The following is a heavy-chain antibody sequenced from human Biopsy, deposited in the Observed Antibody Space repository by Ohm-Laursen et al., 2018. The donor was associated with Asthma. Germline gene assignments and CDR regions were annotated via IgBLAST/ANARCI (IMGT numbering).Heavy chain of an antibody. J-gene: IGHJ4*02. Sequence: SLRLSCAASGFTFSGYTMNWVRRAPGKGLEWVSSITSSSSYIFYADSVKGRFTISRDNVRNSLYLQMNSLRAEDTAVYYCARDAPTGGYIDYWGLGTLVTVSS. CDR2: ITSSSSYI. V-gene: IGHV3-21*01. CDR3: ARDAPTGGYIDY. CDR1: GFTFSGYT. D-gene: IGHD7-27*01.